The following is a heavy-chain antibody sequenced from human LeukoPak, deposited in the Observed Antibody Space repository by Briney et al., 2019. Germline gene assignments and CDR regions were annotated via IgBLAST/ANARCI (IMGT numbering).Heavy chain of an antibody. CDR3: ARDSSGYCSGGSCEGPLDY. CDR1: GYTFTSYY. Sequence: ASVKVSCKASGYTFTSYYMHWVRRAPGQGLEWMGIINPNGGSTSYAQKFQGRVTMTRDTSASTVYMELSSLRSEDTAVYYCARDSSGYCSGGSCEGPLDYWGQGTLVTASS. V-gene: IGHV1-46*03. J-gene: IGHJ4*02. D-gene: IGHD2-15*01. CDR2: INPNGGST.